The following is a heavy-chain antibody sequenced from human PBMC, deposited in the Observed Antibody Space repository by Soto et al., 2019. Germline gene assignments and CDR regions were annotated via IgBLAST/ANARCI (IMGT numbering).Heavy chain of an antibody. Sequence: EVQLLESGGGLVQRGGSLRLSCAAAGFTFSSYAMSWVSQAPGKGLEWVSAISGTGDVTYYAASVKGRFTISRDNSKNALFLHMNSLRAEDTAVYYCAKPRIYSGWYYFDHWGQGTLVTVSS. CDR3: AKPRIYSGWYYFDH. CDR2: ISGTGDVT. D-gene: IGHD6-19*01. CDR1: GFTFSSYA. V-gene: IGHV3-23*01. J-gene: IGHJ4*02.